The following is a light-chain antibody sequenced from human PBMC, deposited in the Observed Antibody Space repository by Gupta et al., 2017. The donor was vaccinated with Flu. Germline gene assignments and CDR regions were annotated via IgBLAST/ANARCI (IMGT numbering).Light chain of an antibody. CDR2: EDT. J-gene: IGLJ3*02. V-gene: IGLV2-14*01. CDR3: SSYTSISTWV. CDR1: SSDVGRHNY. Sequence: QSALTQPAPVSGSPGQSITISCTGTSSDVGRHNYVSWYQQHPGKAPKLIIYEDTNRPSGVSYRFSGSKSGNTASLTISGLQAEDEADYYCSSYTSISTWVFGGGTKVTVL.